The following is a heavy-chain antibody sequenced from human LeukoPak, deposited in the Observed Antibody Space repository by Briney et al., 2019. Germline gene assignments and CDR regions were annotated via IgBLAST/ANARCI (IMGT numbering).Heavy chain of an antibody. D-gene: IGHD3-22*01. Sequence: PGGSLRLSCAASGFTFSSYAMHWVRQAPGKGLEWVAVISYDGSNKYYADSVKGRFTISRDNSKNTLYLQMNSLRAEDTAVYYCARDRCYYDSSGYSNYYYYYGMDVWGQGTTVTVSS. J-gene: IGHJ6*02. CDR1: GFTFSSYA. CDR2: ISYDGSNK. CDR3: ARDRCYYDSSGYSNYYYYYGMDV. V-gene: IGHV3-30-3*01.